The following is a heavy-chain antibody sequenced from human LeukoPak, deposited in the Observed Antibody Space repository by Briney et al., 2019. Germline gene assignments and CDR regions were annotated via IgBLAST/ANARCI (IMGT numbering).Heavy chain of an antibody. D-gene: IGHD5-18*01. CDR1: GYSISSGYY. CDR3: ARQRGYSPLDY. V-gene: IGHV4-38-2*02. Sequence: SETLSLTCTVSGYSISSGYYWGWIRQPPGKGLEWIGTIYHSGTTYYNPSLKSRVTMSVDTSKNQFSLKLSSVTAADTAVYYCARQRGYSPLDYWGQGTLVTVSS. CDR2: IYHSGTT. J-gene: IGHJ4*02.